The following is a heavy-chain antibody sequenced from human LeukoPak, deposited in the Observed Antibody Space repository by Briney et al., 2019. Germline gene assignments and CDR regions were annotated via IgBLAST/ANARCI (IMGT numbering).Heavy chain of an antibody. J-gene: IGHJ4*02. D-gene: IGHD2-2*01. CDR1: GYTFTSHY. CDR3: ARDRGPRCSSTSCYGY. Sequence: ASVKVSCKASGYTFTSHYMHWVRQAPGQGLEWMGVINPTGDTTRYAQKFQGRVTMTRDMSTSTDYMELSSLRSEDTAVYYCARDRGPRCSSTSCYGYWGQGTLVTVSS. CDR2: INPTGDTT. V-gene: IGHV1-46*01.